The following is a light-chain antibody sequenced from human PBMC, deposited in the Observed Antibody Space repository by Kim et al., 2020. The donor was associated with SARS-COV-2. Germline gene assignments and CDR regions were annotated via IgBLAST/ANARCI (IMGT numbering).Light chain of an antibody. CDR3: AAWNDSLNAL. CDR2: RNN. J-gene: IGLJ3*02. CDR1: SSNVGSKT. Sequence: QSVLTQPPSASGTPGQRVTISCSGSSSNVGSKTVNWYQQLPGTAPKLLIYRNNQRPSGVPDRFSGSKSGTSASPAISGLQAEDEADYYCAAWNDSLNALFGGGTQLTVL. V-gene: IGLV1-44*01.